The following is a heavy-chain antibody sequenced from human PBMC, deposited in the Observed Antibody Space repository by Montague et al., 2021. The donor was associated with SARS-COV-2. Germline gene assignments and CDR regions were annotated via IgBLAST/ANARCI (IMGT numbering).Heavy chain of an antibody. CDR1: DGSFSDYS. D-gene: IGHD3-22*01. J-gene: IGHJ2*01. CDR2: INHRGST. Sequence: SETRSLTCAVYDGSFSDYSWTWIRQPPGKGLEWIGEINHRGSTNYNPSLKSRVTISVDTSKNQFSLKMTSVTAADTAVYYCARDPLYYYDSSGLLLDWYFDLWGRGTLVTVSS. V-gene: IGHV4-34*01. CDR3: ARDPLYYYDSSGLLLDWYFDL.